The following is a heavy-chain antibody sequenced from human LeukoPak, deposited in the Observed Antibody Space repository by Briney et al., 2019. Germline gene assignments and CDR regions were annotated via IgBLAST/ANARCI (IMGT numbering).Heavy chain of an antibody. CDR1: GFTFSSYA. J-gene: IGHJ4*02. CDR3: AKVYSSSWYWDY. CDR2: ISGSGGST. Sequence: GGSLRLSCAASGFTFSSYAMSWVRQAPGKGLEWVSAISGSGGSTYYADSVKGRFTISRDNSKNTLYLQMSSLRAEDTAVYYCAKVYSSSWYWDYWGQGTLVTVSS. D-gene: IGHD6-13*01. V-gene: IGHV3-23*01.